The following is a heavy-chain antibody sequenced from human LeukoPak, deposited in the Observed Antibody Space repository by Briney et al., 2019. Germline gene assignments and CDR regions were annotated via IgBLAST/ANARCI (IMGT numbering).Heavy chain of an antibody. CDR2: ISYDGSNK. CDR1: GFTFRNYG. V-gene: IGHV3-30*03. D-gene: IGHD3-3*01. Sequence: SGGSLRLSCAASGFTFRNYGMHWVRQAPGKGLEWVAIISYDGSNKYYTDSVKGRFTISKDNSKNTLYLQMNSLRAEDTAVYYCARENAIFGVVTNWFDPWGQGTLVTVSS. J-gene: IGHJ5*02. CDR3: ARENAIFGVVTNWFDP.